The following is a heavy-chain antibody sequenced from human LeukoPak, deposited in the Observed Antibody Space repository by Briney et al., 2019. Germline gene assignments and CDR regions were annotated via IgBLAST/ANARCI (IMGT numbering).Heavy chain of an antibody. CDR2: ISSRGST. D-gene: IGHD5-24*01. CDR1: GGYISSGGYF. J-gene: IGHJ4*02. Sequence: SETLSLTCTVSGGYISSGGYFWSWIRQHPEKGLEWIGYISSRGSTNYNPSLKSRLYISVDTPKNQFSLRLSSVTAADTAVYYCEGQSNLHYFEYWGQGTLVTVSS. CDR3: EGQSNLHYFEY. V-gene: IGHV4-31*03.